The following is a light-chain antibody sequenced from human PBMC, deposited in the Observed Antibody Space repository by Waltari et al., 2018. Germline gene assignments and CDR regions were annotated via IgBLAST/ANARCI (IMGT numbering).Light chain of an antibody. CDR3: QQRRDWPLT. J-gene: IGKJ4*01. Sequence: DIVLTQSPAILSLSPGERASLSCRASQSVTNYLAWYQPKPGQAPRLLIYDTSNRATRIPARFSGSGFGTDFTLTISSLEPEDFAVYYCQQRRDWPLTFGGGTKVEIK. CDR1: QSVTNY. V-gene: IGKV3-11*01. CDR2: DTS.